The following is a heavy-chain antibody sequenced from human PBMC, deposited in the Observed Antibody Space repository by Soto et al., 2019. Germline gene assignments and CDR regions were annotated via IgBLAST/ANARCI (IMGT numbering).Heavy chain of an antibody. CDR1: GGSISSGGYS. CDR3: ARPERYYDSSRYYDDAFDI. V-gene: IGHV4-30-2*01. CDR2: IYHSGST. D-gene: IGHD3-22*01. Sequence: SETLSLTCAVSGGSISSGGYSWSWIRQPPGKGLEWIGYIYHSGSTYYNPSLKSRVTISVDRSKNQFSLKLSSVTAADTAVYYCARPERYYDSSRYYDDAFDIWGQGTMVTVSS. J-gene: IGHJ3*02.